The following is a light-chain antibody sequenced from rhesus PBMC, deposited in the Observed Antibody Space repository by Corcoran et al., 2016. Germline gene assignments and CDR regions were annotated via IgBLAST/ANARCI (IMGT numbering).Light chain of an antibody. J-gene: IGKJ2*01. CDR3: QHYYSIPYS. Sequence: DIQMTQSPSSLSASLGDRVTITCRASQGITNDLAWYQQKRGETPELLIFEASCLQSGIPSRFSGSGSGTDFTLTISRLQPEDFATYYCQHYYSIPYSFVQGTKVEIK. V-gene: IGKV1-25*01. CDR2: EAS. CDR1: QGITND.